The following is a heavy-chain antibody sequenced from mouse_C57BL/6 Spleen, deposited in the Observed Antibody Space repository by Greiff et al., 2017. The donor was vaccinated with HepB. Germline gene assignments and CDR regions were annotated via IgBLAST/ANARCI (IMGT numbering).Heavy chain of an antibody. Sequence: QVQLKQSGPELVKPGASVKISCKASGYAFSSSWMNWVKQRPGKGLEWIGRIYPGDGDTNYNGKFKGKATLTADKSSSTAYMQLSSLTSEDSAVYFCARDGDYGMDYWGQGTSVTVSS. CDR1: GYAFSSSW. CDR3: ARDGDYGMDY. J-gene: IGHJ4*01. CDR2: IYPGDGDT. V-gene: IGHV1-82*01. D-gene: IGHD1-1*02.